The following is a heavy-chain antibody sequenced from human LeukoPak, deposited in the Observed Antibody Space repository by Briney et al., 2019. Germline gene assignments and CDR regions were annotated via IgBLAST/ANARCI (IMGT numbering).Heavy chain of an antibody. J-gene: IGHJ2*01. Sequence: GGSLRLSCAASGFTFSSYAMSWVRQAPGKGLEWLSYITGSDYSMNYADSVKGRFAISRDNAKNSLYLQLNSLRAEDTAVYYCARGHCSRRNCYWHFDLWGRGTLVTVSS. D-gene: IGHD2-2*01. CDR2: ITGSDYSM. CDR3: ARGHCSRRNCYWHFDL. CDR1: GFTFSSYA. V-gene: IGHV3-48*04.